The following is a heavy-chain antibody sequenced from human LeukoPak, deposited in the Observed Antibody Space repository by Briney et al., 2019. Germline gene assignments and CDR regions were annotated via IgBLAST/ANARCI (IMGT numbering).Heavy chain of an antibody. J-gene: IGHJ4*02. CDR1: GFTFSSYA. V-gene: IGHV3-30*04. Sequence: GRSLRLSCAASGFTFSSYAMHWVRQAPGMGLEWVAVISYDGSNKYYADSVKGRFTISRDNSKNTLYLQMNSLRAEDTAVYYCARDHHKLRYFDWLPGAPYYFDYWGQGTLVTVSS. CDR2: ISYDGSNK. D-gene: IGHD3-9*01. CDR3: ARDHHKLRYFDWLPGAPYYFDY.